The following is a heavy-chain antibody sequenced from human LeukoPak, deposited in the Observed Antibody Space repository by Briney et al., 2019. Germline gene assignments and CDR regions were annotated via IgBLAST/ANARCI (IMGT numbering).Heavy chain of an antibody. CDR1: GYRLTSYW. CDR3: ARQSGPYNAFDI. D-gene: IGHD2-21*01. V-gene: IGHV5-10-1*01. J-gene: IGHJ3*02. Sequence: KPGESLRISCKGSGYRLTSYWISWVRQMPGKGLEWMGRIDPSDSYTSYSPSFQGHVTISSDKSISTAYLQWSSLKASDTAMYYCARQSGPYNAFDIWGQGTMVTVSS. CDR2: IDPSDSYT.